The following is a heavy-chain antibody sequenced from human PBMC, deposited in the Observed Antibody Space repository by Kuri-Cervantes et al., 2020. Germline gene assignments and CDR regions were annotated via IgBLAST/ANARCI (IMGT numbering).Heavy chain of an antibody. Sequence: ASVKVSCKASVYTFTSYGISWVRQAPGQGLEWMGWISAYNGNTNYAQKLQGRVTMTEDTSTDTAYMELRSLRSDDTAVYYCARDHPHSSGYYGWFDPWGQGTLVTVSS. CDR1: VYTFTSYG. CDR3: ARDHPHSSGYYGWFDP. V-gene: IGHV1-18*01. J-gene: IGHJ5*02. D-gene: IGHD3-22*01. CDR2: ISAYNGNT.